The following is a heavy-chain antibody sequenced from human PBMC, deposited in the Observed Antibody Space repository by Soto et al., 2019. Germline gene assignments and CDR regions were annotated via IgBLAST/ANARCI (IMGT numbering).Heavy chain of an antibody. D-gene: IGHD3-10*01. J-gene: IGHJ6*02. Sequence: QVQLQESGPGLVKPSQTLSLTCTVSGGSISSVDYYWNWIRQLPGKGLEWIGYIYHTGSTYYNPSLKSRLLILVDTSENQFPLRLTALTAADTAAYYSARERVPTLDYYGMDVWGQGTTVTVSS. CDR3: ARERVPTLDYYGMDV. CDR1: GGSISSVDYY. V-gene: IGHV4-31*03. CDR2: IYHTGST.